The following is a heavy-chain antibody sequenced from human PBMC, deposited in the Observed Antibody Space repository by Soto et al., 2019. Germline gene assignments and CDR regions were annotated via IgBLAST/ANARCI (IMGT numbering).Heavy chain of an antibody. CDR3: ARGRYNSGDYPKVLDY. V-gene: IGHV3-7*01. CDR1: GFEFSASC. Sequence: EVQLVESGGGLVQPGGTLRVSCAASGFEFSASCMNWVRQDPGKGLEWVATIKKDGNEKYYGASVRGRFSVIRPNAKNAAYLQMDRLKAEDTGVYYCARGRYNSGDYPKVLDYWGQGAGVTVSS. CDR2: IKKDGNEK. D-gene: IGHD5-12*01. J-gene: IGHJ4*02.